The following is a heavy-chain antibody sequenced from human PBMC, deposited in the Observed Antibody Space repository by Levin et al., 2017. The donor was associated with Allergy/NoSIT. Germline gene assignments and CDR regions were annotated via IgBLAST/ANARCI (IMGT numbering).Heavy chain of an antibody. Sequence: NPGGSLRLSCKASGYTFTGYHMHWVRQAPGQGLEWMGDINPYSGATTYAQKFQGRVAMTRDTSINTVYMDLSSLTSDDTAVYYCAVDMLKVTPGDYWGQGSLVTVSS. CDR1: GYTFTGYH. CDR2: INPYSGAT. J-gene: IGHJ4*01. D-gene: IGHD2-21*02. CDR3: AVDMLKVTPGDY. V-gene: IGHV1-2*02.